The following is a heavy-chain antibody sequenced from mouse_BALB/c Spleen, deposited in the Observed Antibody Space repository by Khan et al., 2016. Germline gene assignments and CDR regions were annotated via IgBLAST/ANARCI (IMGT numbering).Heavy chain of an antibody. V-gene: IGHV3-2*02. CDR3: ARRGEYRYDGTWFVY. CDR1: GYSITSDYA. CDR2: ISYSGST. Sequence: EVQLQESGPGLVKPSQSLSLTCTVTGYSITSDYAWNWIRQFPGNKLEWMGYISYSGSTGYNPSLKSRISITRDTSKNQFFLQLKSVTTEDTATYYCARRGEYRYDGTWFVYWGQGTLVTVSA. J-gene: IGHJ3*01. D-gene: IGHD2-14*01.